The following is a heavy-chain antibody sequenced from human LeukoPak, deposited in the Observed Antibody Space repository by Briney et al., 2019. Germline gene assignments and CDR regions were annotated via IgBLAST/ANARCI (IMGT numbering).Heavy chain of an antibody. V-gene: IGHV3-30*18. D-gene: IGHD3-10*02. CDR3: XXSNVRGTWTTPFDY. Sequence: PGGSLRLSCAASGFTFSSYGMHWVRQAPGKGLEWVAVISYDGSNKYYADSVKGRFTISRDNSKNTLYLQMNSLRAEDTAVYYXXXSNVRGTWTTPFDYWGQGTLVTVSS. CDR2: ISYDGSNK. CDR1: GFTFSSYG. J-gene: IGHJ4*02.